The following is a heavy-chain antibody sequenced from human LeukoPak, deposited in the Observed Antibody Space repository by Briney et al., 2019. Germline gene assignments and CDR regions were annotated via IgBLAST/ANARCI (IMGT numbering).Heavy chain of an antibody. J-gene: IGHJ4*02. CDR2: IYYSGST. CDR3: ASANYDFWSGYWGTLDYYFDY. D-gene: IGHD3-3*01. V-gene: IGHV4-59*01. CDR1: GGSISSYY. Sequence: PSETLSLTCTVSGGSISSYYWSWIRHPPGKGQEWIGHIYYSGSTNNNTSLKSRVTISVDTSKNQFSLRLSSVTAADTAVYYCASANYDFWSGYWGTLDYYFDYWGQGTLVTVSS.